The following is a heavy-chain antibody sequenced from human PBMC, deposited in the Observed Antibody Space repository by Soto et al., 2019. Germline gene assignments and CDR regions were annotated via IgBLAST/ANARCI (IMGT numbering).Heavy chain of an antibody. Sequence: SETLSLTCTVSGGSIRNGNYYWSWIRQLPGKGLEWIGNIYYIGATSYNPSLKSRVIISIDTSKNQFSLELTSVLAADTAVYYCAKNETTRPWFDPWGQGTLVTVSS. J-gene: IGHJ5*02. CDR3: AKNETTRPWFDP. D-gene: IGHD1-1*01. V-gene: IGHV4-31*03. CDR1: GGSIRNGNYY. CDR2: IYYIGAT.